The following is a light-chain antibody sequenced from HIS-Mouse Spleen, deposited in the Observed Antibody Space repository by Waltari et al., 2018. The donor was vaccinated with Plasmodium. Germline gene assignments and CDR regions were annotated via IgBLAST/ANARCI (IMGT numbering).Light chain of an antibody. V-gene: IGLV1-51*01. CDR1: SSTIGNTY. J-gene: IGLJ2*01. CDR2: DNN. CDR3: GTWDSSLSAGVV. Sequence: QSVLTQPPSVSAAPGQKVPISCPGSSSTIGNTYVSWYQQLPGTAPKLLIYDNNKRPSGIPDRFSGSKSGTSATLGITGLQTGDEADYYCGTWDSSLSAGVVFGGGTKLTVL.